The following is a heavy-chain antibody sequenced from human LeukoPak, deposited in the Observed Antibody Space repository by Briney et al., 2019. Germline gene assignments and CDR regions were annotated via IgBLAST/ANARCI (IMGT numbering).Heavy chain of an antibody. CDR2: INHSGST. CDR1: GGSFSGYY. Sequence: PSAALSLTCAVYGGSFSGYYWSWIRQPPGKGLEWIGEINHSGSTNYNPSLKSRVTISVDTSKNQFSLKLSSVTAADTAVYYCARLNYDFWSGYDYWGQGTLVTVSS. CDR3: ARLNYDFWSGYDY. D-gene: IGHD3-3*01. J-gene: IGHJ4*02. V-gene: IGHV4-34*01.